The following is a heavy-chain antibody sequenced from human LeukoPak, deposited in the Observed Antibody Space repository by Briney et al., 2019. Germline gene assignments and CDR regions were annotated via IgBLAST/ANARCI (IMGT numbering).Heavy chain of an antibody. V-gene: IGHV4-34*01. CDR2: INHSGST. D-gene: IGHD5-24*01. J-gene: IGHJ4*02. Sequence: PSETLSLTCAVYGGSFSGYYWSWIRQPPGKGLEWIGEINHSGSTNYNPSLKSRVTISVDTSKTQLSLKMTSMTAADTAVYYCARSNARDGYNFGYWGQGTLVTVSS. CDR3: ARSNARDGYNFGY. CDR1: GGSFSGYY.